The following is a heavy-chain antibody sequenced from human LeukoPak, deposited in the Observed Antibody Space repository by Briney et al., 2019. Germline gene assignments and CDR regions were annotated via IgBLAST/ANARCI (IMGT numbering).Heavy chain of an antibody. CDR3: AREGYGSGSYYDY. D-gene: IGHD3-10*01. CDR2: ISSSSTI. CDR1: GFTFSSYW. J-gene: IGHJ4*02. Sequence: GGSLRLSCAASGFTFSSYWMNWVRQAPGKGLERVSYISSSSTIYYADSVKGRFTISRDNAKNSLYLQMNSLRAEDTAVYYCAREGYGSGSYYDYWGQGTLVTVSS. V-gene: IGHV3-48*04.